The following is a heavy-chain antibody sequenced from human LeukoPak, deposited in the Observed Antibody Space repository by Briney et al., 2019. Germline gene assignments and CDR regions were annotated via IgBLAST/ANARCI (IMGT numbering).Heavy chain of an antibody. CDR2: ISYDGSNK. J-gene: IGHJ4*02. D-gene: IGHD6-19*01. V-gene: IGHV3-30*18. CDR1: GFTFSSYG. CDR3: AKDPLRGYSSGWPYYFDY. Sequence: GGSLRLSCAASGFTFSSYGMHWVRQAPGKGLEWVAVISYDGSNKYYADSVKGRFTISRDNSKNTLYPQMNSLRAEDTAVYYCAKDPLRGYSSGWPYYFDYWGQGTLVTVSS.